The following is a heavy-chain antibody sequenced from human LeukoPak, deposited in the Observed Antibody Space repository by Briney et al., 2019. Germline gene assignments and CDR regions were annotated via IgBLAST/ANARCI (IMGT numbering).Heavy chain of an antibody. CDR1: GGSISSSSYY. V-gene: IGHV4-39*07. D-gene: IGHD3-9*01. J-gene: IGHJ4*02. CDR2: IYYSGST. Sequence: SETLSLTCTVSGGSISSSSYYWGWIRQPPGKGLEWIGSIYYSGSTYYNPSLKSRVTISVDTSKNQFSLKLSSVTAADTAVYYCARGPRGRYFDWLLSTYFDYWGQGTLVTVSS. CDR3: ARGPRGRYFDWLLSTYFDY.